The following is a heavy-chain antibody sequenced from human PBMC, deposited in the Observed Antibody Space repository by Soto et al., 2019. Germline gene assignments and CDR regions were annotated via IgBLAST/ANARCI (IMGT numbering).Heavy chain of an antibody. CDR3: ARVPPYYDILTGYPLDS. V-gene: IGHV3-74*01. Sequence: SLRLSCAASGFTFSSYWMHWVRQAPGKGLVWVSRTNTDGTITSYADSVKGRFTISRDNAKNTLYLQMNSLRAEDTAVYYCARVPPYYDILTGYPLDSWGQGTLVTVSS. CDR1: GFTFSSYW. J-gene: IGHJ4*02. D-gene: IGHD3-9*01. CDR2: TNTDGTIT.